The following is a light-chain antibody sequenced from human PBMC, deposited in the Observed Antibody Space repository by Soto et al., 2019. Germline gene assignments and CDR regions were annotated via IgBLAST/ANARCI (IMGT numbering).Light chain of an antibody. CDR3: QYYGGSPRT. CDR2: GAS. V-gene: IGKV3-20*01. CDR1: QSISASY. Sequence: DIVLTQSPGTLSLSPGEGAALSCRASQSISASYLAWYQQKPGQAPRLLIYGASTRATGIPDRFSGSGSGTECTLTISRLEPEDFAVYYCQYYGGSPRTFGQGTKVEIK. J-gene: IGKJ1*01.